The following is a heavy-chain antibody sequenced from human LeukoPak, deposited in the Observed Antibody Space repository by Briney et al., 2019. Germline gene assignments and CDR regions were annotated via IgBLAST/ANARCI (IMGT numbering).Heavy chain of an antibody. V-gene: IGHV1-18*01. CDR2: ISAYNGDT. CDR3: ATMPYSSSYGMDV. CDR1: GYTFTSYG. Sequence: ASVKVSCKTSGYTFTSYGISWVRQAPGQGLEWMGWISAYNGDTNFAQKVQGRVTMTTDTSTSTAYMELRSLRSDDTAVYYCATMPYSSSYGMDVWGQGTTVTVSS. D-gene: IGHD6-13*01. J-gene: IGHJ6*02.